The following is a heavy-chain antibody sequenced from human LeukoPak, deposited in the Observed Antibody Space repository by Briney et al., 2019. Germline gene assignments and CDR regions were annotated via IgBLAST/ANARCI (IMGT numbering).Heavy chain of an antibody. CDR2: ISAYNGNT. J-gene: IGHJ3*02. D-gene: IGHD3-22*01. Sequence: GASVKVSCKASGYTFTSYGISWVRQAPGQGLEWMGWISAYNGNTNYAQKLQGRVTMTTDTSTSTAYMELRSLRSDDTAVYYCARSDYYDSSGSKSYAFDIWGQGTMVTVSS. CDR1: GYTFTSYG. CDR3: ARSDYYDSSGSKSYAFDI. V-gene: IGHV1-18*01.